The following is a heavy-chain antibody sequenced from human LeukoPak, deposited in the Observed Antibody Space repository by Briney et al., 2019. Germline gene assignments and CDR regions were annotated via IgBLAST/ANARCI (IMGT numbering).Heavy chain of an antibody. CDR3: ARVKSAYYGDY. CDR2: IYSSGST. Sequence: SETLSLTCTVSGGSISTGGYYWSWIRQHPGKGLEWIGYIYSSGSTYYNPSLKSRVTISVDTSKSQFSLNLSSVTAADAAVYYCARVKSAYYGDYWGQGTLVTVSS. J-gene: IGHJ4*02. CDR1: GGSISTGGYY. V-gene: IGHV4-31*03. D-gene: IGHD3-22*01.